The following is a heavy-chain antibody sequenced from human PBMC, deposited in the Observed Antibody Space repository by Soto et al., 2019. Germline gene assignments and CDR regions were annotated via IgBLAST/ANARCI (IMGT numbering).Heavy chain of an antibody. D-gene: IGHD2-2*01. CDR3: AVVPAAMGYLRFFVP. CDR2: IYYSGST. J-gene: IGHJ5*02. Sequence: PSETLSLTCTVSGGSISSGDYYWSWIRQPPGKGLGWIGYIYYSGSTYYNPSLKSRVTIAVDTSTNQFSLKLSPVTAADTAVYYCAVVPAAMGYLRFFVPWGQGTLGTVSS. CDR1: GGSISSGDYY. V-gene: IGHV4-30-4*01.